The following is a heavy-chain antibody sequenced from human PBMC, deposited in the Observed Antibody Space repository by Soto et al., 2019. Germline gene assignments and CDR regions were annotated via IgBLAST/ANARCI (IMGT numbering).Heavy chain of an antibody. Sequence: PSETLSLTCTVSGGSISSSSYYWGWIRRPPGKGLEWIGSIYYSGSTYYNPSLKSRVTISVDTSKNQFSLKLSSVTAADTAVYYCASEGTYDYVWGSYRARNRYFDYWGQGTLVTVSS. CDR1: GGSISSSSYY. D-gene: IGHD3-16*02. CDR2: IYYSGST. V-gene: IGHV4-39*01. CDR3: ASEGTYDYVWGSYRARNRYFDY. J-gene: IGHJ4*02.